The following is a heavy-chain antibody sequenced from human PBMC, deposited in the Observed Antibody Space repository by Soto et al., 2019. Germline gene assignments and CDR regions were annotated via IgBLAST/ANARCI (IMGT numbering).Heavy chain of an antibody. CDR1: GFTFSSYA. CDR2: ISGSGGST. V-gene: IGHV3-23*01. J-gene: IGHJ6*02. CDR3: AKDDYDFWSGYYIKPYYYYGMDV. D-gene: IGHD3-3*01. Sequence: GGSLRLSCAASGFTFSSYAMSWVRQAPGKGLEWVSAISGSGGSTYYADSVKGRFTISRDNSKNTLYLQMNSLRAEDTAVYYCAKDDYDFWSGYYIKPYYYYGMDVWGQGTTVTVSS.